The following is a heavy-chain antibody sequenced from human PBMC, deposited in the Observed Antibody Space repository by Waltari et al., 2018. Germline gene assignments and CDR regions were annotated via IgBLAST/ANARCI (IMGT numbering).Heavy chain of an antibody. CDR3: ARGGDTAMVPFDY. CDR2: INAGNGNT. CDR1: GYTFTSYA. J-gene: IGHJ4*02. D-gene: IGHD5-18*01. V-gene: IGHV1-3*01. Sequence: QVQLVQSGAEVKKPGASVKVSCKASGYTFTSYAMHWVRQAPGQRLEWMGWINAGNGNTKYSQKFQGRVTITRDTSASTAYMERSSLRSEDTAVYYCARGGDTAMVPFDYWGQGTLVTVSS.